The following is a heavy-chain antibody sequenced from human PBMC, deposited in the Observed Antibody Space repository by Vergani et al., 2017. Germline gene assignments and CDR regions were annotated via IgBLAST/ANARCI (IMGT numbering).Heavy chain of an antibody. J-gene: IGHJ6*02. CDR2: IHSGGST. CDR3: AKVRFGQPYYYGMDV. D-gene: IGHD3-16*01. Sequence: EVQLVETGGGLIQPGGSLRLSCAASGFTVSSNYMSWVRQAPGKGLEWVSVIHSGGSTYYADSVKGRFTISRDNSKNTLYLQMNSLRAEDTAVYYCAKVRFGQPYYYGMDVWGQGTTVTVSS. V-gene: IGHV3-53*02. CDR1: GFTVSSNY.